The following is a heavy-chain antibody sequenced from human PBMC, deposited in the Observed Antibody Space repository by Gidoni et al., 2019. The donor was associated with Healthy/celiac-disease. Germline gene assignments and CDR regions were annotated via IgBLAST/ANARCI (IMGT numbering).Heavy chain of an antibody. J-gene: IGHJ4*02. Sequence: QVQLQQWGAGLLKPSETLSLTCSGYGGSFSGYYWSWIRQPPGKGLEWIGEINHSGSTNYNPSFKSRVTISVDTSKNQFSLKLSSVTAADTAVYYCARGGITMVRGVIGYWGQGTLVTVSS. V-gene: IGHV4-34*01. CDR2: INHSGST. CDR3: ARGGITMVRGVIGY. D-gene: IGHD3-10*01. CDR1: GGSFSGYY.